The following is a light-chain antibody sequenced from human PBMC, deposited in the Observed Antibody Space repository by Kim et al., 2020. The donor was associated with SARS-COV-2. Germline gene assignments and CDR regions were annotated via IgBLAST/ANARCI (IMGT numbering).Light chain of an antibody. CDR2: EVS. CDR1: SSDVGSYNL. J-gene: IGLJ3*02. V-gene: IGLV2-23*02. Sequence: QSALTQPASVSGSPGQSITISCSGTSSDVGSYNLVSWYQQHPGKAPNLMIYEVSNRPSGVSNRFSGSKSGNTASLTISGLQAEDDADYYCCSYAGISTLVFGGGTQLTVL. CDR3: CSYAGISTLV.